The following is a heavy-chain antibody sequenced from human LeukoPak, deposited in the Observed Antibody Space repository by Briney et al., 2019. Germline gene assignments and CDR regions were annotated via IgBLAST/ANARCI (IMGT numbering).Heavy chain of an antibody. CDR3: ARGRTAAAGSIFDY. J-gene: IGHJ4*02. V-gene: IGHV4-34*01. CDR1: GGSFSGYY. Sequence: SSETLSLTCAVYGGSFSGYYWSWIRQPPGKGLDWIGEINHSGSTNYNPSLKSRVTISVDTSKNQFSLKLSSVTAADTAVYYCARGRTAAAGSIFDYWGQGTLVTVSS. D-gene: IGHD6-13*01. CDR2: INHSGST.